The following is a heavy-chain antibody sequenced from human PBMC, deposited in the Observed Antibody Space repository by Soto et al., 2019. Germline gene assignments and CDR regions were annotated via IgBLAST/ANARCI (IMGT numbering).Heavy chain of an antibody. V-gene: IGHV1-69*12. CDR3: AREIDGYYGMDV. Sequence: QVQLVQSGAEVKKPGSSVKVSCKASGGTFSTDSISWVRQAPGQGLEWMGGIIPMFGTANNAQKFQGRVTITVDESTSTAYMELSSLRSEDTAVYFCAREIDGYYGMDVWGQATTVTVAS. CDR2: IIPMFGTA. CDR1: GGTFSTDS. J-gene: IGHJ6*02.